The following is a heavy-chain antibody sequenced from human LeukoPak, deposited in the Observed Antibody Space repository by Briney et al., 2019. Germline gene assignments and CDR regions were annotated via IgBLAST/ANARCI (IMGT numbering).Heavy chain of an antibody. D-gene: IGHD6-19*01. CDR1: GFTFSSYN. CDR2: ISTSRSYI. Sequence: GGSLRLSCAASGFTFSSYNMNWVRQAPGKGLEWVSSISTSRSYIYYADSVKGRFTISRDNAKNSLYLQMNSLRAEDTAVYYCARDEEAVAGRQTTFNYWGQGTLVTVSS. V-gene: IGHV3-21*01. CDR3: ARDEEAVAGRQTTFNY. J-gene: IGHJ4*02.